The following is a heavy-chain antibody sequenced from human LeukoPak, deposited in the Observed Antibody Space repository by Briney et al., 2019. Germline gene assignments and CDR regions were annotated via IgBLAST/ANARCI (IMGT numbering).Heavy chain of an antibody. D-gene: IGHD6-13*01. J-gene: IGHJ4*02. CDR2: IYYSGST. V-gene: IGHV4-31*03. Sequence: SETLSLTCTVSGGSISSGGYYWSWIRQHPGKGLEWIGYIYYSGSTYYNPSLKSRVTISVDTSKNQFSLKLGSVTAADTAVYYCARESIAAAGTIDYWGQGTLVTVSS. CDR1: GGSISSGGYY. CDR3: ARESIAAAGTIDY.